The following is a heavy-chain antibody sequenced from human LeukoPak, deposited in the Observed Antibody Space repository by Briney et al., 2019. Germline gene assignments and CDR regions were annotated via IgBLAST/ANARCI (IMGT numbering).Heavy chain of an antibody. CDR3: AKDLHYGSADY. D-gene: IGHD3-10*01. V-gene: IGHV3-74*01. CDR1: GFTFSSHW. Sequence: GGSLRLSCAASGFTFSSHWMHWVRQAPGKGLVWVSRINSDGSSTSYADSVKGRFTISRDNAKNTLYLQMNSLRVEDTAVYYCAKDLHYGSADYWGQGTLVTVSS. J-gene: IGHJ4*02. CDR2: INSDGSST.